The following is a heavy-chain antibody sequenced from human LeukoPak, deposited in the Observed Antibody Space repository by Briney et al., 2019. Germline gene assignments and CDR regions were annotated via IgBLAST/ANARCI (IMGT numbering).Heavy chain of an antibody. J-gene: IGHJ4*02. CDR1: GGSISSSSYY. V-gene: IGHV4-39*07. D-gene: IGHD6-13*01. CDR3: ARAYSPPQWSPFDY. CDR2: IYYSGST. Sequence: SETLSLTCTVSGGSISSSSYYWGWIRQPPGKTLEWIGSIYYSGSTYYNPSLKSRVTISVDTSKNQFSLKLSSVTAADTAVYYCARAYSPPQWSPFDYWGQGTLVTVSS.